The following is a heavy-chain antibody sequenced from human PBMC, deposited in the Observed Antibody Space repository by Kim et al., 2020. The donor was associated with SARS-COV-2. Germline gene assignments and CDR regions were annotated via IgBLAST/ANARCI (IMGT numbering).Heavy chain of an antibody. V-gene: IGHV4-34*01. Sequence: SETLSLTCAVYGGSFSGYYWSWIRQPPGKGLEWIGEINHSGSTNYNPSLKSRVTISVDTSKNQFSLKLSSVTAADTAVYYCAREGPYSSGWGFDPWGQGT. CDR1: GGSFSGYY. CDR3: AREGPYSSGWGFDP. CDR2: INHSGST. J-gene: IGHJ5*02. D-gene: IGHD6-19*01.